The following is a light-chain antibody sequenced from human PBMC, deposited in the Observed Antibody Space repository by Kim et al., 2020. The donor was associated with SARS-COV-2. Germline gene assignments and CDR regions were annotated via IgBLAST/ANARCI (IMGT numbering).Light chain of an antibody. CDR1: NSDVGAYNS. Sequence: QSALTQPASVSGSPGQSITISCTGTNSDVGAYNSVSWYQHHPGKAPKLIIYGVNERPSGVSSRFSGSKSGNTASLTISGLQVEDETDYYCASYTNRNTYVFGTGTKVTVL. CDR3: ASYTNRNTYV. CDR2: GVN. J-gene: IGLJ1*01. V-gene: IGLV2-14*03.